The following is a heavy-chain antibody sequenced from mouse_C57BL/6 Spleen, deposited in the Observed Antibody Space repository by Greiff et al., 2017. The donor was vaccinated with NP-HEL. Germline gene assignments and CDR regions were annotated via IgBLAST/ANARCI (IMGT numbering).Heavy chain of an antibody. CDR3: ARGSFNSNYGGFAY. CDR2: IYPGDGDT. D-gene: IGHD2-5*01. V-gene: IGHV1-82*01. J-gene: IGHJ3*01. CDR1: GYAFSSSW. Sequence: QVQLQQSGPELVKPGASVKISCKASGYAFSSSWMNWVKQRPGKGLEWIGRIYPGDGDTNYNGKFKGKATLTADKSSSTAYMQLSSLTSEDAAVYFCARGSFNSNYGGFAYWGQGTLVTVSA.